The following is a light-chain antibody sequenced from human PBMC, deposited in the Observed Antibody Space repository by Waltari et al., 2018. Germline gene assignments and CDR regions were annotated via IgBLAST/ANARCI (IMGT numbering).Light chain of an antibody. Sequence: QSALTQPASVSGSPGQSITISCTGTSSDVGSYNLFSWYQQHPGKAPKPMIYEGSKRPSGVSNLFSGSKSGNTASLTISGLQAEDEADYYCCSYAGSSTWVFGGGTKLTVL. CDR2: EGS. J-gene: IGLJ3*02. V-gene: IGLV2-23*01. CDR3: CSYAGSSTWV. CDR1: SSDVGSYNL.